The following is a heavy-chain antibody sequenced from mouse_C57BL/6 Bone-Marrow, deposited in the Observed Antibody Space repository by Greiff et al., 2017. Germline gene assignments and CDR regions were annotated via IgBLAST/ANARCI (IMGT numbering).Heavy chain of an antibody. Sequence: DVKLVESGGGLVQPKGSLKLSCAASGFSFNTYAMNWVRQAPGKGLEWVARIRSKSNNYATYYADSVKDRFTISRDDSESMLYLQMNNLKTEDTAMYYCVRLGSPYYYAMDYWGQGTSVTVSS. CDR1: GFSFNTYA. D-gene: IGHD1-1*02. CDR3: VRLGSPYYYAMDY. J-gene: IGHJ4*01. V-gene: IGHV10-1*01. CDR2: IRSKSNNYAT.